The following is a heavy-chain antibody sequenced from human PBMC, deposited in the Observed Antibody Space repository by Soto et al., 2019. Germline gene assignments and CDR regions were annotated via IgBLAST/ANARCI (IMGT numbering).Heavy chain of an antibody. CDR2: ISTNGGST. Sequence: GGSLRLSCSAPGFTFIIYAMHWVRQAPGKGLEYFSSISTNGGSTDYADSVKGRFTISRDNSKNTVYLQMSSLRVEDTAVYYCVKGEYYYDSSGYYPFDCWGQGTLVTVSS. CDR1: GFTFIIYA. J-gene: IGHJ4*02. V-gene: IGHV3-64D*06. CDR3: VKGEYYYDSSGYYPFDC. D-gene: IGHD3-22*01.